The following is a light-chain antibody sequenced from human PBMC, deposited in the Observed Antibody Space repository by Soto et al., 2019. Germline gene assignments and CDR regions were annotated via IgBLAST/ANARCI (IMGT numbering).Light chain of an antibody. Sequence: EIVLTQSPATLSLSPGERATLSCRASQSVSSNLAWYQQKPGQAPRLLIYGASTRATGIPARFSGSGSGTEFTLTISSLQSEDFAVYYCQQYNNWLRTWTFGQGTKVDIK. CDR3: QQYNNWLRTWT. CDR2: GAS. V-gene: IGKV3-15*01. J-gene: IGKJ1*01. CDR1: QSVSSN.